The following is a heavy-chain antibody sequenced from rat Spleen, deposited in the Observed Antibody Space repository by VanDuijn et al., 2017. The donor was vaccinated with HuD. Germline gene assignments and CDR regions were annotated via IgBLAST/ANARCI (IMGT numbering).Heavy chain of an antibody. CDR1: GITFSNYD. CDR3: ARLNYLDGFPYYWYFDF. J-gene: IGHJ1*01. Sequence: EVQLVESGGGLVQPGRSMKLSCTVSGITFSNYDMAWVRQAPTKGPEWVASISFDGSTAYYRDSVKGRFTIYRDNTESTLYLQMNSLRSEDTATYYCARLNYLDGFPYYWYFDFWGPGTMVTVSS. CDR2: ISFDGSTA. V-gene: IGHV5-25*01. D-gene: IGHD1-12*03.